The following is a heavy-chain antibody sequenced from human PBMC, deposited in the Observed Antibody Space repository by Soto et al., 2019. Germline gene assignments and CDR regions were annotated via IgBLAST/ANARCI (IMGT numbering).Heavy chain of an antibody. CDR3: ARGRLGVDY. Sequence: EVQLVESGGSLVQPGGSLRLSCAASRFSFSVYWMTCVRQAPGKGLEWVANIKEDGSETYYVDAVKGLFVISRDNAKNSLYLQMNSLRAEDMAVYYCARGRLGVDYWCQGTLVTVSS. D-gene: IGHD3-16*01. J-gene: IGHJ4*02. CDR1: RFSFSVYW. V-gene: IGHV3-7*05. CDR2: IKEDGSET.